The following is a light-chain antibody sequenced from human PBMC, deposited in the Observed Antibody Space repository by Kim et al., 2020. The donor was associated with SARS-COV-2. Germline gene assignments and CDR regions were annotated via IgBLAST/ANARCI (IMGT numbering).Light chain of an antibody. CDR2: EVN. J-gene: IGLJ1*01. V-gene: IGLV2-8*01. CDR1: SSDGGAYKY. CDR3: TSYAGSNNLDV. Sequence: SVTITCTGTSSDGGAYKYVSWYQPHPGKAPKLMIYEVNRRPSGVPDRFSGSKSGNTASLTVSGLQAEDEADYYCTSYAGSNNLDVFGTGTKVTVL.